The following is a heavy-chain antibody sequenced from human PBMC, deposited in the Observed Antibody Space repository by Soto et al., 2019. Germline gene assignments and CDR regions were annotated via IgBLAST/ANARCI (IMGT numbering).Heavy chain of an antibody. CDR2: ISSGSSYI. Sequence: DVQLEESGGGLVKPGGSLRLSCVASEFTFSVYSMNWVRQAPGKGLEWVSSISSGSSYIYYADSVKGRFTISRDNDKSSLFLHMNSLRVDDTAVYYCTRDRVKIRGGYYHYYEMDVWGQGTTVNVSS. CDR3: TRDRVKIRGGYYHYYEMDV. J-gene: IGHJ6*02. CDR1: EFTFSVYS. D-gene: IGHD3-10*01. V-gene: IGHV3-21*02.